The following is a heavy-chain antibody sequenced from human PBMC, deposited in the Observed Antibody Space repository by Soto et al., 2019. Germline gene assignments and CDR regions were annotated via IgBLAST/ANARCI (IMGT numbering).Heavy chain of an antibody. D-gene: IGHD2-21*02. CDR2: IFPGDSDT. V-gene: IGHV5-51*01. J-gene: IGHJ3*01. Sequence: GESLKISCKVSGNTFNAYWIGWVRQMPGKGLEWMGIIFPGDSDTIYSPSFQGQVTMSVDKSTNTAYLQWRSLTASDTAIYFCARASIVVTATPSAFDVWGQGXMVTV. CDR1: GNTFNAYW. CDR3: ARASIVVTATPSAFDV.